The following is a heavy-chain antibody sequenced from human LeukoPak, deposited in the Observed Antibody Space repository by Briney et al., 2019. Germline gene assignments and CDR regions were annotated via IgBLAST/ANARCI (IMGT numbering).Heavy chain of an antibody. CDR3: ARDYGGSTTYFDY. J-gene: IGHJ4*02. D-gene: IGHD1-1*01. Sequence: PSETLSLTCTVSGGSISDHYWTWIRQPPGKGLEWIGYIYYSGSTNYNPSLKSRVTISVDTSKNQFSLKLTSVTAADTAVYYCARDYGGSTTYFDYWGQGTLVTVSS. CDR2: IYYSGST. V-gene: IGHV4-59*11. CDR1: GGSISDHY.